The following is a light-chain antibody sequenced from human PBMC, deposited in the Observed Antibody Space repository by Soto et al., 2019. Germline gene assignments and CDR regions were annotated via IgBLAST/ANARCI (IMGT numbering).Light chain of an antibody. J-gene: IGKJ2*01. Sequence: IQLTQSPSSLSASVGDRVTITCRASQAISGYLVWYQQNPGQAPKLLIYAASTLQSGVPSRFSGSGSGTDSTLTISSLRPADFATYYCQQFKSYPYTFGQGTKLEIK. V-gene: IGKV1-9*01. CDR1: QAISGY. CDR2: AAS. CDR3: QQFKSYPYT.